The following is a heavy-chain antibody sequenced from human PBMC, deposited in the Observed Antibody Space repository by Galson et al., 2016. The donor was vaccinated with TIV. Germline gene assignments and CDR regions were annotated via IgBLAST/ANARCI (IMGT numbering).Heavy chain of an antibody. D-gene: IGHD5-18*01. J-gene: IGHJ3*02. Sequence: SLRLSCAASGFVFGDFAMTWVRQVPGKGLEWVSGVSWTGTYTKYADSVKGRFTISRDNAKKSLYLQMTSLRAEDTALYYCAKDLFQSIDTYENIAFDIWGQGTLVTVSS. CDR1: GFVFGDFA. V-gene: IGHV3-20*04. CDR2: VSWTGTYT. CDR3: AKDLFQSIDTYENIAFDI.